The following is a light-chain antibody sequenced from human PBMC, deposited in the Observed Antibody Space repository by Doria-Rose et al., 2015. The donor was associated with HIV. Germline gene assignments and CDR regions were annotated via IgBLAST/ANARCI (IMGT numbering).Light chain of an antibody. J-gene: IGKJ2*01. CDR1: PSISTW. CDR3: QHYQSYPYT. CDR2: KAS. V-gene: IGKV1-5*03. Sequence: DIKVTQSPYTLSAYVRDIVTITCLASPSISTWLAWYHQKPGKAPKLLIYKASSLESGVPSRFSGSGSGTEFTLTISSLQPDDFASYYCQHYQSYPYTFGQGTKLEIK.